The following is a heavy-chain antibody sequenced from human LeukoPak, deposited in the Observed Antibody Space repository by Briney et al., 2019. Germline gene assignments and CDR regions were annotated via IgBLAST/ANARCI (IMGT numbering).Heavy chain of an antibody. V-gene: IGHV3-15*05. D-gene: IGHD3-9*01. CDR1: GSTFGTYA. CDR3: TSSPLPGLDY. J-gene: IGHJ4*02. Sequence: GGSLRLSCVVSGSTFGTYAMSWVRQAPGKGLEWVGRIKSKTHGGTTDYAAPVEGRFTVSRDDSKNTVHLQMNSLKSEDTAVYYCTSSPLPGLDYWGQGTLVTVSS. CDR2: IKSKTHGGTT.